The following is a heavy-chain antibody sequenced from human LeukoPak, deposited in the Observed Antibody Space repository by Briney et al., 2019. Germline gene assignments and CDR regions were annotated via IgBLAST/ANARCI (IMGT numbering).Heavy chain of an antibody. V-gene: IGHV1-18*04. D-gene: IGHD2-2*01. CDR3: ARDIVVVPAAYNWFDP. CDR2: ISAYNGNA. Sequence: ASVKVSCKASGYTFTSYGISWVRQAPGQGLEWMGWISAYNGNANHAQKLQGRVTMTTDTSTSTAYMELRSLRSDDTAVYYCARDIVVVPAAYNWFDPWGQGTLVTVSS. J-gene: IGHJ5*02. CDR1: GYTFTSYG.